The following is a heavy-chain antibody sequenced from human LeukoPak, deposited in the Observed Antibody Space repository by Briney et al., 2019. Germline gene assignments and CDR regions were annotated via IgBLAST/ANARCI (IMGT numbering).Heavy chain of an antibody. D-gene: IGHD5-12*01. V-gene: IGHV3-30*02. CDR2: IRYDGSNK. CDR1: GFTFSSYA. CDR3: AKDLGYSGYDWVNY. J-gene: IGHJ4*02. Sequence: GGSLRLSCAASGFTFSSYAMSWVRQAPGKGLEWVAFIRYDGSNKYYADPVKGRFTISRDNSKNTLYLQMNSLRAEDTAVYYCAKDLGYSGYDWVNYWGQGTLVTVSS.